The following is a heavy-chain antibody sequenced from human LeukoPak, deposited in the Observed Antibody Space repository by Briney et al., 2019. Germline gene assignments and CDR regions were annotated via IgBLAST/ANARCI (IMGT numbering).Heavy chain of an antibody. V-gene: IGHV4-61*01. CDR3: AGLQEDAFDI. Sequence: PSETLSLTCTVSGGSISSSNYYWSWIRQPPGKGLEWIGYIYYSGSTNYNPSLKSRVTISVDTSKNQFSLKLSSVTAADTAVYYCAGLQEDAFDIWGQGTMVTVSS. CDR2: IYYSGST. CDR1: GGSISSSNYY. J-gene: IGHJ3*02.